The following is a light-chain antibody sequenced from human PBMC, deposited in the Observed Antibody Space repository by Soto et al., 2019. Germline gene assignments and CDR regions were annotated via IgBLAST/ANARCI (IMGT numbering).Light chain of an antibody. CDR3: QSYDSSLSAYV. J-gene: IGLJ1*01. CDR1: SSNIGADYG. CDR2: GNF. Sequence: QSVLTQPPSVSGAPGQRVTISCTGSSSNIGADYGVHWYQQLPGTAPKVIIYGNFIRPSGVPDRFSGSKSGTSASLAITGLQAEDEADYYCQSYDSSLSAYVFGTGTKVT. V-gene: IGLV1-40*01.